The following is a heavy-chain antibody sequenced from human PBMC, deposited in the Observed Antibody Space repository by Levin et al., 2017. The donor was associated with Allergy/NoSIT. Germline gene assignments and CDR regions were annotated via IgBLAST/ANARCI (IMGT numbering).Heavy chain of an antibody. Sequence: LRLSCNVSGGSISSGYNYWNWIRQPPGTGLEWIGHISFSGSTDYNPSLESRVFISVETSKNQFSLRVSSVTAADTAVYYCSRSEMELRFSEWQDYHHYGMDVWGQGTTVTVSS. V-gene: IGHV4-30-4*01. J-gene: IGHJ6*02. D-gene: IGHD3-3*01. CDR1: GGSISSGYNY. CDR3: SRSEMELRFSEWQDYHHYGMDV. CDR2: ISFSGST.